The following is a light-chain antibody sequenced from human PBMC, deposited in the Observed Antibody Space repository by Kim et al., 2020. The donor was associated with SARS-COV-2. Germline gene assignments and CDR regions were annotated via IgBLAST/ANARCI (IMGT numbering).Light chain of an antibody. CDR1: QSVGTA. CDR3: QQYNNWPPIT. J-gene: IGKJ4*01. V-gene: IGKV3-15*01. CDR2: HAS. Sequence: SPGESSALSCWASQSVGTALSLSQQRPGQAPRPLIYHASTRATDVPARFSGSGSGTEFSLSISSLQSEDFAVYHCQQYNNWPPITFGGGTKVDIK.